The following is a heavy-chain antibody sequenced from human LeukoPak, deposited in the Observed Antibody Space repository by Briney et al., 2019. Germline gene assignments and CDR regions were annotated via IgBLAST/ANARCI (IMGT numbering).Heavy chain of an antibody. V-gene: IGHV1-69*05. J-gene: IGHJ6*03. Sequence: GSSVKVSCKASGGTFSSYAISWVRQAPGQGLEWMGGIIPIFGTANYAQKFQGRVTITTDESTSTAYMELSSLRSEDTAVYYCARALYEVVSAAKDYYYYMDVWGKGTTVTVSS. CDR3: ARALYEVVSAAKDYYYYMDV. CDR2: IIPIFGTA. CDR1: GGTFSSYA. D-gene: IGHD2-2*01.